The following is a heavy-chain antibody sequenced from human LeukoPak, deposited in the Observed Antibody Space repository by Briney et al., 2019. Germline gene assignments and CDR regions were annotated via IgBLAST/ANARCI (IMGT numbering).Heavy chain of an antibody. D-gene: IGHD3-3*01. J-gene: IGHJ5*02. V-gene: IGHV4-59*12. Sequence: SETLSLTCTVSGGSISSYYWSWIRQPPGQGLEWIGHIYHSGSTNYNPSLKSRVTISVDTSKNQFSLKLSSVTAADTAVYYCARGLTYYDLWSGYPREYNWFDPWGQGTLGTVSS. CDR2: IYHSGST. CDR3: ARGLTYYDLWSGYPREYNWFDP. CDR1: GGSISSYY.